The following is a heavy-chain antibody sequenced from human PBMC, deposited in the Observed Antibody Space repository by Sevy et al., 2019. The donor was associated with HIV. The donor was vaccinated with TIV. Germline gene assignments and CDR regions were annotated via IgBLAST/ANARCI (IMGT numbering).Heavy chain of an antibody. V-gene: IGHV3-23*01. CDR3: AKDPRYSYGYF. CDR2: ISGSGGST. Sequence: GGSLRLSCAASGFTFSSYAMSWVRQAPGKGLEWVTAISGSGGSTYYEDSVKGRFNIYRDNSKNTLYLQMNSLRAEDTAVYYCAKDPRYSYGYFWGQGTLVTVSS. D-gene: IGHD5-18*01. J-gene: IGHJ4*02. CDR1: GFTFSSYA.